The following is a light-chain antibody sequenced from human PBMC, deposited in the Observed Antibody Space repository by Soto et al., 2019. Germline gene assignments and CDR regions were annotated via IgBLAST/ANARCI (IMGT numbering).Light chain of an antibody. V-gene: IGKV3-15*01. CDR3: QQYNNWPPIT. CDR2: GSS. J-gene: IGKJ5*01. Sequence: EIVMKQSPATLSVSPGERATLSCRASQSVSSNLAWYQQNPGQAPRLLIYGSSTRATGIPARFGGSGSATEFSRTISSLQSEDFAVYYWQQYNNWPPITFGQVTRLEIK. CDR1: QSVSSN.